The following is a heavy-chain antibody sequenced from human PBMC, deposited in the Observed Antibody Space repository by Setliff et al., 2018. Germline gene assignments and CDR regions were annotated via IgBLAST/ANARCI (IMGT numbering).Heavy chain of an antibody. D-gene: IGHD3-10*01. Sequence: GGSLRLSCAASGFTFRSYEMNWVRQTPGKGLEWVGRVKSKSEGGTTHYAGPVKGRITVSRDDSKNTLYLDLKSLQIEDTAVYYCTTAGSSDWVPIAYWGQGTLVTVSS. J-gene: IGHJ4*02. CDR1: GFTFRSYE. CDR3: TTAGSSDWVPIAY. V-gene: IGHV3-15*05. CDR2: VKSKSEGGTT.